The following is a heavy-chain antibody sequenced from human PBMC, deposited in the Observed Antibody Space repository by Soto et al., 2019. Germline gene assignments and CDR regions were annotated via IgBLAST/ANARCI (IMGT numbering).Heavy chain of an antibody. J-gene: IGHJ6*02. CDR2: IKSDGSST. V-gene: IGHV3-74*01. Sequence: EVQLVESGGGLVQPGGSLRLSCAASGFTFSNYWMHWVRQAPGKGLVLVSRIKSDGSSTNYADSVKGRFTSSRDNAKNTLYLQLTSLRVEDTAVSYCARGNNGMDVWGQGTTVTVSS. CDR1: GFTFSNYW. CDR3: ARGNNGMDV.